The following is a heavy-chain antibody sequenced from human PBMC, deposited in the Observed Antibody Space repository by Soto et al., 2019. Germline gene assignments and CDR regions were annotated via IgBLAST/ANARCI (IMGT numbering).Heavy chain of an antibody. Sequence: EVQLVEAGGYLVQHGGSLRLSCEASGLTFSNYWMDWVRQVPGKGLMWVSRINSDGSSTVYADSVKGRFTISRDNAKSTLYLQMNSLTADDTAVYYCARNPAPSGWYDYWGQGAMVTVSS. V-gene: IGHV3-74*01. CDR1: GLTFSNYW. CDR2: INSDGSST. D-gene: IGHD6-19*01. CDR3: ARNPAPSGWYDY. J-gene: IGHJ4*02.